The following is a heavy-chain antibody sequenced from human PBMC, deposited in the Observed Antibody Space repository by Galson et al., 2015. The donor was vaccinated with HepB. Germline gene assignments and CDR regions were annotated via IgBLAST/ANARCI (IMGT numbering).Heavy chain of an antibody. CDR3: ARDQGDLWSGELNDDYFDY. CDR2: IWYDGSNK. J-gene: IGHJ4*02. Sequence: SLRLSCAASGFTFSSYGMHWVRQAPGKGLEWVAVIWYDGSNKYYADSVKGRFTISRDNSKNTLYLQMNSLRAEDTAVYYCARDQGDLWSGELNDDYFDYWGQGTLVTVSS. CDR1: GFTFSSYG. D-gene: IGHD3-10*01. V-gene: IGHV3-33*08.